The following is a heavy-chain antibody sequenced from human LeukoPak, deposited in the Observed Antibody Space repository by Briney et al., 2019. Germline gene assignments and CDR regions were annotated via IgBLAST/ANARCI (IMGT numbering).Heavy chain of an antibody. CDR1: GCTFSSHD. D-gene: IGHD1-26*01. J-gene: IGHJ2*01. Sequence: GRSLRLSCAASGCTFSSHDMHWVRQARGKGLEWVAVISSDGNNNVYADSVKGRFTISRDSSKNTLFLHMNTLRAEDTAIYYCAKDRTVGASYWYFDLWGRGTLVTVSS. CDR3: AKDRTVGASYWYFDL. V-gene: IGHV3-30-3*01. CDR2: ISSDGNNN.